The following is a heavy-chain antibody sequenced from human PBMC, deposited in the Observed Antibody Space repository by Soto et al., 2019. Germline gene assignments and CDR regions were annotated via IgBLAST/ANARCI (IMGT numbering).Heavy chain of an antibody. D-gene: IGHD3-10*01. CDR2: INPNSGDT. Sequence: QVQLVQSGAEVKMPGASVKVSCKASGYTFSGYYMHWVRQAPGQGLEWMGWINPNSGDTNYAQKSQGGGPTTRDTDNSTAYMDVNRLRSADTAVYYCARDGYHGPESSGGMDVWGQGTTVTVSS. V-gene: IGHV1-2*02. CDR3: ARDGYHGPESSGGMDV. J-gene: IGHJ6*02. CDR1: GYTFSGYY.